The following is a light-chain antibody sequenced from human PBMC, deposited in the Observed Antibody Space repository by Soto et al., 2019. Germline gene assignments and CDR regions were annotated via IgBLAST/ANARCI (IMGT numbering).Light chain of an antibody. CDR1: QSISTE. J-gene: IGKJ2*01. Sequence: DIQMTQSPSTLSASVGGRVTITCRVSQSISTELAWYQQKPGKAPNLLIYKASSLQSGVPSRFRGSGSGTEFTLTISSLQPDDFATYYCQQYKSYPYTFGQGTKLEIK. CDR2: KAS. CDR3: QQYKSYPYT. V-gene: IGKV1-5*03.